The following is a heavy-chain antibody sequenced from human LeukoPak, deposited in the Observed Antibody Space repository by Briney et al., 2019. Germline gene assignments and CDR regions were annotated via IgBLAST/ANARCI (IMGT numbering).Heavy chain of an antibody. D-gene: IGHD2-21*01. CDR3: AKSDGRARIEYSLDV. J-gene: IGHJ6*02. V-gene: IGHV3-23*01. CDR1: GFTFNSYA. Sequence: PGGSLRLSCAASGFTFNSYAMTWVRQAPGKGLEWVSGISGSGDRTFYADSVRGRFTISRDNAKNTLYLQMNTLRAEGTAVYYCAKSDGRARIEYSLDVWGHGTTVTVSS. CDR2: ISGSGDRT.